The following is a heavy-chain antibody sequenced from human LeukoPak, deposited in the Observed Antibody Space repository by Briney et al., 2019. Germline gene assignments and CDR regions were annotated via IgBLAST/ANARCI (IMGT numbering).Heavy chain of an antibody. CDR2: VYYSGST. CDR1: GGSFIGTPHY. CDR3: ARNITPGYFDY. J-gene: IGHJ4*02. D-gene: IGHD2/OR15-2a*01. V-gene: IGHV4-39*01. Sequence: SETLSLTCSVSGGSFIGTPHYWAWIRQPPGKGLEWIGSVYYSGSTTYSPSLKSRVTISVERSQNQFSLRLTSVTGADTAVYYCARNITPGYFDYWGPGTPVTVSS.